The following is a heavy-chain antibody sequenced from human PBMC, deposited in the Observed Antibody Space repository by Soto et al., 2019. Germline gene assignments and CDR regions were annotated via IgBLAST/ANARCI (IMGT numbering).Heavy chain of an antibody. Sequence: ASVKVSCKASGYTFTTYAMHWVRQAPGQRLEWMGWINTGNGNTKYSQKFQGRVTITRDTSATTAYMELSSLRSEDTAVYYCARNKGHLKTTDFWGPGTLGTGSS. CDR2: INTGNGNT. CDR3: ARNKGHLKTTDF. CDR1: GYTFTTYA. J-gene: IGHJ4*02. V-gene: IGHV1-3*04.